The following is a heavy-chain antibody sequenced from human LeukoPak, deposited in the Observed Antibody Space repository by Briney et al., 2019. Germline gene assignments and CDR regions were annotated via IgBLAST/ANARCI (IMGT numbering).Heavy chain of an antibody. D-gene: IGHD2-2*01. CDR3: ARGRSTSWSFHFDF. J-gene: IGHJ4*02. V-gene: IGHV4-59*08. Sequence: SETLSLTCTVSGGSMSSYYWSWIRQPPGKGLEWIGNIFYNGDTYYNPSLKSRLTISIDTSNNHFSLRLNSVAAADTAMYFCARGRSTSWSFHFDFWGQGSLVTVSS. CDR1: GGSMSSYY. CDR2: IFYNGDT.